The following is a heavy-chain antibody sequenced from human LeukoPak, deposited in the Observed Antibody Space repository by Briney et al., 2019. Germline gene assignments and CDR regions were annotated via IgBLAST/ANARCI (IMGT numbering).Heavy chain of an antibody. CDR1: GYTFTSYG. V-gene: IGHV1-18*01. Sequence: ASVKVSCKASGYTFTSYGISWVRQAPGQGLEWMGWISAYYGNTNYAQKLQGRITMTTDTSTSTAYMELRSLRSDDTAVYYCARDPLLLTTVVINNWFDPWGQGTLVTASS. D-gene: IGHD4-23*01. J-gene: IGHJ5*02. CDR2: ISAYYGNT. CDR3: ARDPLLLTTVVINNWFDP.